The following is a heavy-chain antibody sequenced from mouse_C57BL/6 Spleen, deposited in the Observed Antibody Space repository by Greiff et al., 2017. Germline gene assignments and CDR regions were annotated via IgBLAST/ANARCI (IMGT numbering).Heavy chain of an antibody. D-gene: IGHD2-1*01. V-gene: IGHV1-39*01. Sequence: EVQLQQSGPELVKPGASVKISCKASGYSFTDYNMNWVKQSTGKSLEWIGVINPNNGTTSYNQKFKGKATLTVDQSSSTAYMQLNSLTSEDAAVYYCAISPRAIYDGWYFGDWGQGTTLTVST. CDR1: GYSFTDYN. CDR2: INPNNGTT. J-gene: IGHJ2*01. CDR3: AISPRAIYDGWYFGD.